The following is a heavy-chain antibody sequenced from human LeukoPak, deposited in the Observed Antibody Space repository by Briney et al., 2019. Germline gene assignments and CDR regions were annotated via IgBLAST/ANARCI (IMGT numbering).Heavy chain of an antibody. J-gene: IGHJ4*02. Sequence: ASVKVSCKASGYTFTSYGISWVRQAPGQGLEWMGWISAYNGNTNYAQKLQGRVTMTTDTSTSTAYMELRSLRSEDTAVYYCARGDGSGYYLGYFDYWGQGTLVTVSS. CDR2: ISAYNGNT. CDR1: GYTFTSYG. CDR3: ARGDGSGYYLGYFDY. D-gene: IGHD3-22*01. V-gene: IGHV1-18*01.